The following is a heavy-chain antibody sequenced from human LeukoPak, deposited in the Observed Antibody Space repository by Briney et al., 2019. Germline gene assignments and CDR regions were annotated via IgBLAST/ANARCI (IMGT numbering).Heavy chain of an antibody. CDR1: GYTFTDYY. D-gene: IGHD6-13*01. CDR2: VDPEDGET. CDR3: AALIAAAGHDAFDI. J-gene: IGHJ3*02. Sequence: ASVKVSCKVSGYTFTDYYMHWVQRAPGKGLEWMGLVDPEDGETIYAEKFQGRVTITADTSTDTAYMELSSLRSEDTAVYYCAALIAAAGHDAFDIWGQGTMVTVSS. V-gene: IGHV1-69-2*01.